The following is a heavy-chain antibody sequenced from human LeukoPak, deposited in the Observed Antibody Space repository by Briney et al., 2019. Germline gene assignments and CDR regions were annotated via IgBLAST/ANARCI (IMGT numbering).Heavy chain of an antibody. CDR3: ARAGVGHYYYYYMDV. V-gene: IGHV4-4*08. Sequence: PSETLSLTCSVSNGSFTDYYWGWIRQPPGKRLEWIGYIFPSGLTNYNPSLNSRVTISLDTAKSQFSLTLKSVTAADTAVYYCARAGVGHYYYYYMDVWGTGTPVTVSS. D-gene: IGHD3-10*01. J-gene: IGHJ6*03. CDR2: IFPSGLT. CDR1: NGSFTDYY.